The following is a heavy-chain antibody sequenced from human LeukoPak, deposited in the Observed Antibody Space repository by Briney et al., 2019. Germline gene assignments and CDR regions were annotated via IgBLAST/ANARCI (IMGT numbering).Heavy chain of an antibody. CDR3: AIPPLYCSSTSCPYYYYYGMDV. D-gene: IGHD2-2*01. CDR2: INPNSGGT. CDR1: GYTFTGYY. Sequence: GASVKVSCKASGYTFTGYYMHWVRQAPGQGLEWMGWINPNSGGTNYVQKFQGRVTMTRDTSISTAYMELSRLRSDDTAVYYCAIPPLYCSSTSCPYYYYYGMDVWGQGTTVTVSS. J-gene: IGHJ6*02. V-gene: IGHV1-2*02.